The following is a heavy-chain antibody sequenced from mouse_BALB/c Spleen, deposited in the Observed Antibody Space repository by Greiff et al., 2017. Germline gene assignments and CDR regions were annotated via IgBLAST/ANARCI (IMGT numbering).Heavy chain of an antibody. Sequence: EVQGVESGGGLVQPGGSMKLSCVASGFTFSNYWMNWVRQSPEKGLEWVAEIRLKSNNYATHYAESVKGRFTISRDDSKSSVYLQMNNLRAEDTGIYYCTRLGYDSFDYWGQGTTLTVSS. CDR2: IRLKSNNYAT. D-gene: IGHD2-14*01. CDR1: GFTFSNYW. CDR3: TRLGYDSFDY. V-gene: IGHV6-6*02. J-gene: IGHJ2*01.